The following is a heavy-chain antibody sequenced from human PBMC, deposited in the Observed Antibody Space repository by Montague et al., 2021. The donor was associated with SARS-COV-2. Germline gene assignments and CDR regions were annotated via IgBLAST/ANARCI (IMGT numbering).Heavy chain of an antibody. CDR1: GGPISSSSYY. D-gene: IGHD6-13*01. V-gene: IGHV4-39*01. CDR2: IYYSGST. CDR3: ARPKYSSSWYVDY. J-gene: IGHJ4*02. Sequence: SETLSLTCTVSGGPISSSSYYWGWIRQPPGKGLEWIGSIYYSGSTYYNPSLKSRVTISVDTSKNQFSLKLSSVTAADTAVYYCARPKYSSSWYVDYWGQGTLVTVSS.